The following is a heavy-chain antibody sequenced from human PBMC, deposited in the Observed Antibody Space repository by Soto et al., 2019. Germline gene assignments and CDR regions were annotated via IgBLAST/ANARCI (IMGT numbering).Heavy chain of an antibody. V-gene: IGHV4-39*01. CDR1: GGSINSNNYY. J-gene: IGHJ4*02. Sequence: PSETLSLTCTVSGGSINSNNYYWSWIRQPPGKGLAWIASLYNDGSTYYSPSLKSRVTISADTSKNQFSLKLKSVTAADTAVYYCAKVVVAATRHTDFDSWGQGTLVTVSS. CDR2: LYNDGST. CDR3: AKVVVAATRHTDFDS. D-gene: IGHD2-15*01.